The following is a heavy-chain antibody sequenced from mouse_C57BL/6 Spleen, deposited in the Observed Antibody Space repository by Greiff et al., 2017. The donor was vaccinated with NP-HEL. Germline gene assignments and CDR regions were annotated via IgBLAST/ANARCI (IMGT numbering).Heavy chain of an antibody. D-gene: IGHD1-1*01. Sequence: VQLVESGAELVRPGASVTLSCKASGYTFTDYEMHWVKQTPVHGLEWIGAIDPETGGTAYNQKFKGKAILTADKSSSTAYMELRSLTSEDSAVYYCMIYYYGSRAYWGQGTLVTVSA. CDR2: IDPETGGT. CDR3: MIYYYGSRAY. CDR1: GYTFTDYE. J-gene: IGHJ3*01. V-gene: IGHV1-15*01.